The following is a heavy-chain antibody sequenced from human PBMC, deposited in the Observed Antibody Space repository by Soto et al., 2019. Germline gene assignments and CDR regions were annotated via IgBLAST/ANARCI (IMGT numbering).Heavy chain of an antibody. Sequence: DVQLAESGGGLVQPGGSLRLSCVASGQTFNRYWMSWVRQAPGKGLEWVANIKQDGSEEYYVDSVMGRFTISRDSAQKSLLLPMNSLRAQDTAIYYCLRTHFNSWSFDFYAMDVGGPGTTVIVSS. J-gene: IGHJ6*02. V-gene: IGHV3-7*03. CDR1: GQTFNRYW. D-gene: IGHD3-3*02. CDR3: LRTHFNSWSFDFYAMDV. CDR2: IKQDGSEE.